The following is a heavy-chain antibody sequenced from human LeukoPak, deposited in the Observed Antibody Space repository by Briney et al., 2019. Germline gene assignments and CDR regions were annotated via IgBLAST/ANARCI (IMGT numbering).Heavy chain of an antibody. V-gene: IGHV1-46*01. CDR1: GYTFTSYY. J-gene: IGHJ4*02. Sequence: ASVKVSCKASGYTFTSYYMHWLRQAPGQGLEWMGIINPSGGSTSYAQKFQGRVTMTTDTSTSTVYMELSSLRSEDTDVYYCARTLSDSGLSYWGQGTLVTVSS. CDR3: ARTLSDSGLSY. CDR2: INPSGGST. D-gene: IGHD2/OR15-2a*01.